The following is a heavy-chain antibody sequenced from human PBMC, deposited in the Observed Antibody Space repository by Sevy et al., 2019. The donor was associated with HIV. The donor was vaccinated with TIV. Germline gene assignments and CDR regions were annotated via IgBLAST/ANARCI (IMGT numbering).Heavy chain of an antibody. CDR2: VYYNGGT. V-gene: IGHV4-59*08. Sequence: SETLSLTCTVSGGSINSDHWNWIRQPPGKGLEWIGYVYYNGGTNYNPSLKNRVTISVDSTKNQFSLKLTSLTAADTAGYYCARRNDFDIWGQGTMVTVSS. CDR1: GGSINSDH. J-gene: IGHJ3*02. CDR3: ARRNDFDI.